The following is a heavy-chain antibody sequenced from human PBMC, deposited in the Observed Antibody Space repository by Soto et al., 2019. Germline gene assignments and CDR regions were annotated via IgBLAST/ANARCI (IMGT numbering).Heavy chain of an antibody. CDR3: AAGYGSGSYYPFDY. CDR1: GFTFTSSA. V-gene: IGHV1-58*02. J-gene: IGHJ4*02. CDR2: IVVGSGNT. D-gene: IGHD3-10*01. Sequence: SVKVSCKASGFTFTSSAMQWVRQARGQRLEWIGWIVVGSGNTNYAQKFQERVTITRDMSTSTAYMELSSLRSEDTAVYYCAAGYGSGSYYPFDYWGQGTLVTVSS.